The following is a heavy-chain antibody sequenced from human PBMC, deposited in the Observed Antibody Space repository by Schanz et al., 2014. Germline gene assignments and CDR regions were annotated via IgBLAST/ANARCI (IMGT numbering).Heavy chain of an antibody. D-gene: IGHD3-3*01. CDR1: GFPFRSYV. Sequence: QLQLVESGGGVVQPGRSLRLSCAASGFPFRSYVMHWVRQAPGKGLEWVAFISYDGNNQYYADSVKGRFTIDRDKSKKKMYLQMNSRSAEEKEGDYCARPIYDLWSGSFDYWGQGTLVNASS. V-gene: IGHV3-30*04. CDR2: ISYDGNNQ. J-gene: IGHJ4*02. CDR3: ARPIYDLWSGSFDY.